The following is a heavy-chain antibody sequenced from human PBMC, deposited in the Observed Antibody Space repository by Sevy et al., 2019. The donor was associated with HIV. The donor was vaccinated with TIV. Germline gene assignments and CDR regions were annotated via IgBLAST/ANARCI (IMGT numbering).Heavy chain of an antibody. J-gene: IGHJ4*02. Sequence: GGSLRLSCTGSGFTFGDYAMSWFRQAPGMGLELVGFIRSKDYGGATEYAASVKGRFTISRDDSKSIADLQMNSLKTEDTAVYYCTRGYYYDSSGYSDYWGQGTLVTVSS. D-gene: IGHD3-22*01. CDR1: GFTFGDYA. V-gene: IGHV3-49*03. CDR3: TRGYYYDSSGYSDY. CDR2: IRSKDYGGAT.